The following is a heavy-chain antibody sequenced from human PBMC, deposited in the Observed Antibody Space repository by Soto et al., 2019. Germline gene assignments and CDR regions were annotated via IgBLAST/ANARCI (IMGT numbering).Heavy chain of an antibody. CDR1: RVAVSKFI. CDR2: IIPIFGTA. D-gene: IGHD6-19*01. CDR3: AKVRYSSPMGYYYGMDV. V-gene: IGHV1-69*13. J-gene: IGHJ6*02. Sequence: GASVKVSCKASRVAVSKFIVTWVRQAPGLGLEWVGGIIPIFGTANYAQKFQGRVTITADESTSTSYMEVNNLRSEDTAVYYCAKVRYSSPMGYYYGMDVWGQGTTVTVSS.